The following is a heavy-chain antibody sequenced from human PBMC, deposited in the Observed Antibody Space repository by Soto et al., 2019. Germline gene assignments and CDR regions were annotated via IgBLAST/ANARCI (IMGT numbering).Heavy chain of an antibody. D-gene: IGHD2-2*01. CDR1: GFTFSSYG. J-gene: IGHJ4*02. CDR3: AKYCSSTSCSDY. Sequence: QVQLVESGGGVVQPGRSLRLSCAASGFTFSSYGMHWVRQAPGKGLEWVAVISYDGSNKYYADSVKGRFTISRDNSKNTRYLQMNSLRAEDTAVYYCAKYCSSTSCSDYWGQGTLVTVSS. V-gene: IGHV3-30*18. CDR2: ISYDGSNK.